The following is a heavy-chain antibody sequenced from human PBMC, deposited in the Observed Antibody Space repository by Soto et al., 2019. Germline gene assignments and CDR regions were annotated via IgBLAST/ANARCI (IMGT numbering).Heavy chain of an antibody. V-gene: IGHV4-39*01. Sequence: TSETLSLTCTVSGGSISSSSYYWGWIRQPPGKGLEWIGSIYYSGSTYYNPSLKSRVTISVDTSKNQFSLKLSSVTAADTAVYYCARAYCGGDWNYYYGMDVWGQGTTVTVSS. J-gene: IGHJ6*02. CDR2: IYYSGST. D-gene: IGHD2-21*02. CDR1: GGSISSSSYY. CDR3: ARAYCGGDWNYYYGMDV.